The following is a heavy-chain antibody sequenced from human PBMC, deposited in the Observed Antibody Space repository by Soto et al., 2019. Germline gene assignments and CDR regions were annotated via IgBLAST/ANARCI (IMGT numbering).Heavy chain of an antibody. Sequence: PGGSLRLSCAASGFTFSSYSMNWVRQAPGKGLEWVSYISSSSSTIYCADSVKGRFTISRDNAKNSLYLQMNSLRDEDTAVYYCAREFIPRGYSYGYDYYYYGMDVWDQGTTVTVSS. CDR2: ISSSSSTI. CDR3: AREFIPRGYSYGYDYYYYGMDV. J-gene: IGHJ6*02. CDR1: GFTFSSYS. V-gene: IGHV3-48*02. D-gene: IGHD5-18*01.